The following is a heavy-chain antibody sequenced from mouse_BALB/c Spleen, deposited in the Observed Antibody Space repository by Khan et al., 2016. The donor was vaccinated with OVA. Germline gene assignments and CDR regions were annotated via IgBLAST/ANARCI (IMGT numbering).Heavy chain of an antibody. CDR3: ARDRYDYFDY. CDR2: INTETGEP. D-gene: IGHD2-14*01. CDR1: GYTFTDYS. J-gene: IGHJ2*01. Sequence: QIQLVQSGPELKKPGETVKISCKASGYTFTDYSMHWVKQAPGKGLKWMGWINTETGEPTYADDFKGRFAFSLENSASTAYLQINNLKSEDTATXFCARDRYDYFDYWGQGTTLTVSS. V-gene: IGHV9-2-1*01.